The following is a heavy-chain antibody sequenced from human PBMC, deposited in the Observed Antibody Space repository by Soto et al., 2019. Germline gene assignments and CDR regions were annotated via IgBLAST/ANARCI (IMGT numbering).Heavy chain of an antibody. CDR3: AKDFKVSGSHYGTLNYYYGMDV. V-gene: IGHV3-30*18. CDR1: GFTFSTYG. Sequence: VGSLRLSGAASGFTFSTYGMQWVRQAPGEGLERVAVISYDGYLKYYVDAVKGRFTVARDNSKNTLFLEMNSLRVEDTAVYFCAKDFKVSGSHYGTLNYYYGMDVWGQGTTVTVSS. J-gene: IGHJ6*02. CDR2: ISYDGYLK. D-gene: IGHD3-10*01.